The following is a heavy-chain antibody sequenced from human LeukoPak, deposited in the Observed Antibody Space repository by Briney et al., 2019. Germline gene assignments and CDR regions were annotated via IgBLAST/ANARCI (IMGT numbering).Heavy chain of an antibody. Sequence: KPSETLSLTCSVSGGSISNGDYYWGWIRQPPGKGLEWIGSIYYSGSTYYNPSLKSRVTISVDTSKNQFSLKLSSVTAADTAVYYCARSSGYCSGGSCYRWGQGTLVTVSS. V-gene: IGHV4-39*01. CDR2: IYYSGST. D-gene: IGHD2-15*01. CDR1: GGSISNGDYY. CDR3: ARSSGYCSGGSCYR. J-gene: IGHJ5*02.